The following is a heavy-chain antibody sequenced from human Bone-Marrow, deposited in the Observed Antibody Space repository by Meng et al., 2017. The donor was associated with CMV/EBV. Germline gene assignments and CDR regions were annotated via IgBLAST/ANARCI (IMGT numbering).Heavy chain of an antibody. J-gene: IGHJ6*04. Sequence: GGSLRLSCAASGFTFSSYAMSWVRQAPGKGLEWVSAISGSGGSTYYADSVKGRFTISRDNSKNTLYLQMNSLRAEDTAVYYCAKDHIVGATRYYYGMDVWGERTTVTVSS. CDR2: ISGSGGST. V-gene: IGHV3-23*01. CDR1: GFTFSSYA. D-gene: IGHD1-26*01. CDR3: AKDHIVGATRYYYGMDV.